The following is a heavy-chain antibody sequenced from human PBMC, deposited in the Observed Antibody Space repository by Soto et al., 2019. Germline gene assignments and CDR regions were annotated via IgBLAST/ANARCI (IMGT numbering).Heavy chain of an antibody. J-gene: IGHJ4*02. CDR1: GFTFGDYA. CDR2: IRSKAYGGTT. V-gene: IGHV3-49*04. Sequence: GGSLRLSCTASGFTFGDYAMSWVRQAPGKGLEWVGFIRSKAYGGTTEYAASVKGRFTISRDDSKSIAYLQMNSLKTEDTAVYYCTRDSITMVRGEDYWGQGTLVTVSS. D-gene: IGHD3-10*01. CDR3: TRDSITMVRGEDY.